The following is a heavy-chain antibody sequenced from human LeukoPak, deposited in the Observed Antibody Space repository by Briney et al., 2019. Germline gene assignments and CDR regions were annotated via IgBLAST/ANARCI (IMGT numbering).Heavy chain of an antibody. D-gene: IGHD4-17*01. J-gene: IGHJ3*02. V-gene: IGHV4-39*01. CDR3: ARGTNDYGAPGHDAFDI. Sequence: SETLSLTCTVSGGSISSSSYYWGWIRQPPGKGLEWIGSIYYSGSTYYNPSLKSRVTISVDTSKNQFSLKLSSVTAADTAVYYCARGTNDYGAPGHDAFDIWGQGTLVTVSS. CDR1: GGSISSSSYY. CDR2: IYYSGST.